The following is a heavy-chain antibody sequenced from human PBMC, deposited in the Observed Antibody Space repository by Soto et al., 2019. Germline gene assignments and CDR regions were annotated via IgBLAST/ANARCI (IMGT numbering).Heavy chain of an antibody. J-gene: IGHJ3*02. Sequence: ASVKVSCKASGYTFTGYYMHWVRQAPGQGLEWMGWINPNSGGTNYAQKFQGWVTMTRDTSISTAYMELSRLRSDDTAVYYCARPTETYYYDSRRQDAFDIWGQGTMVTVSS. CDR3: ARPTETYYYDSRRQDAFDI. D-gene: IGHD3-22*01. V-gene: IGHV1-2*04. CDR2: INPNSGGT. CDR1: GYTFTGYY.